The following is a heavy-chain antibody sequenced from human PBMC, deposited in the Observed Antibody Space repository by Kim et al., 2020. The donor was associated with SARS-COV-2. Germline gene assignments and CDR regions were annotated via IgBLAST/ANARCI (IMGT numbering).Heavy chain of an antibody. Sequence: VSVKSRITINPATAKNQFSLQLNSVTPEDTAVYYCARDQQLVNPSNWFDPWGQGTLVTVSS. V-gene: IGHV6-1*01. D-gene: IGHD6-13*01. CDR3: ARDQQLVNPSNWFDP. J-gene: IGHJ5*02.